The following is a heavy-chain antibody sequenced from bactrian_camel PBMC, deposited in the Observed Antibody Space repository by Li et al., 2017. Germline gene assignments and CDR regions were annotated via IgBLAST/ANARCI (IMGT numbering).Heavy chain of an antibody. D-gene: IGHD6*01. V-gene: IGHV3S40*01. CDR1: GFTFSTYD. J-gene: IGHJ4*01. CDR3: IAGTGGMYNY. CDR2: INSGGGST. Sequence: VQLVESGGDLVQPGESLRLSCAASGFTFSTYDMAWVRQAPGKGLEWVSSINSGGGSTYYADSVKGRFTISRDIAKNTMFLELNSLKPEDMAMYYCIAGTGGMYNYWGQGTQVTVS.